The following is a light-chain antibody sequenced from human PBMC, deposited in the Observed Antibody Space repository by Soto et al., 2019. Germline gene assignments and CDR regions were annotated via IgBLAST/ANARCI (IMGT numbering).Light chain of an antibody. CDR3: SSYTSSTTLV. CDR1: SSDVGGYNY. CDR2: DVT. Sequence: QSVLTQPASVSGSPGQSITISCTGTSSDVGGYNYVSWYQQYPGTAPKLMIFDVTNRPSGVSNRFSASKSGATASLTISGLQPEDEADYYCSSYTSSTTLVFAGGTKVTVL. V-gene: IGLV2-14*03. J-gene: IGLJ2*01.